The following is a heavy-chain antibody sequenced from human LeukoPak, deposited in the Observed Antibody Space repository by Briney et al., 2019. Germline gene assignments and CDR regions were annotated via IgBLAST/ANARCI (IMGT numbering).Heavy chain of an antibody. CDR2: INPSNGDT. Sequence: ASVKVSCKTSGYTFTGYYIHWVRQAPGQGLEWMGWINPSNGDTRHAQKFQGRVTMTRDTSIGTAYMELYSLRSDDTAVYYCARVEGDSGYELIDYWGQGTLVTVSS. D-gene: IGHD5-12*01. V-gene: IGHV1-2*02. CDR1: GYTFTGYY. CDR3: ARVEGDSGYELIDY. J-gene: IGHJ4*02.